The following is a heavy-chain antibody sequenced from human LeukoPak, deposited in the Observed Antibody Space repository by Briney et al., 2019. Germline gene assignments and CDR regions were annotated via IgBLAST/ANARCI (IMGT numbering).Heavy chain of an antibody. Sequence: PSETLSLTCTVSGGSISSGDYSWSWIRDPPGKGLEWIGYIYYSGSTYYNPSLKSRVTISVDTSKNQFSLKLSSVTAADTAVYYCARALPALDDYYYYYMDVWGKGTTVTVSS. CDR3: ARALPALDDYYYYYMDV. CDR1: GGSISSGDYS. D-gene: IGHD2-2*01. CDR2: IYYSGST. J-gene: IGHJ6*03. V-gene: IGHV4-30-4*08.